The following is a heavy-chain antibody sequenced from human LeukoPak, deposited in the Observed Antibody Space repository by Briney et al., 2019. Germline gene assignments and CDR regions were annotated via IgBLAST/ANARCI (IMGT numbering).Heavy chain of an antibody. V-gene: IGHV3-30*18. CDR3: AKDMSAAALYYFDY. Sequence: GRSLRLSCTASGFTFSSYGMHWVRQAPGKGLEWVAVISYDGSNKYYADSVKGRFTISRDNSKNTLYLQMISLRAEDTAVYYCAKDMSAAALYYFDYWGQGTLVTVSS. J-gene: IGHJ4*02. CDR1: GFTFSSYG. CDR2: ISYDGSNK. D-gene: IGHD6-13*01.